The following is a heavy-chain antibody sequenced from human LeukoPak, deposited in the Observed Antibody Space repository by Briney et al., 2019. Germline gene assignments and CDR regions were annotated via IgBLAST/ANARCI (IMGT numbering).Heavy chain of an antibody. J-gene: IGHJ3*02. CDR3: ATPARYGGSYSEGFDI. Sequence: GESLKISCEGSGYSFTNYWIGWVRQMPGKGLEWMGIIYPGDSDTRYSPSFQGQVTISADMSISTAYLQWSSLKASDTAMYYCATPARYGGSYSEGFDIWGQGTMVTVSS. CDR1: GYSFTNYW. CDR2: IYPGDSDT. D-gene: IGHD1-26*01. V-gene: IGHV5-51*01.